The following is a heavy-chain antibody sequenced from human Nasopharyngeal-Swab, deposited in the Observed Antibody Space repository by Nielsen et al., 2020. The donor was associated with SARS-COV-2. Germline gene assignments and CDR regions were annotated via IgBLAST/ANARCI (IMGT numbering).Heavy chain of an antibody. CDR2: IYYSGST. Sequence: VSLRLSCTVSGGSISSYYWSWIRQPPGKGLEWIGYIYYSGSTNYNPSLKSRVTISVDTSKNQFSLKLSSVTAADTAVYYCARGTKDFWSGNGGHWFDPWGQGTLVTVSS. D-gene: IGHD3-3*01. CDR3: ARGTKDFWSGNGGHWFDP. J-gene: IGHJ5*02. V-gene: IGHV4-59*01. CDR1: GGSISSYY.